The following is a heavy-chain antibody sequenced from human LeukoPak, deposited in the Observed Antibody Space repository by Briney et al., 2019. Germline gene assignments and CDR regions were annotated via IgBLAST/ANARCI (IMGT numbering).Heavy chain of an antibody. D-gene: IGHD1-1*01. CDR2: INHSGST. CDR3: ARTVCTAGTTCCFEI. J-gene: IGHJ3*02. CDR1: GGSFSGYY. V-gene: IGHV4-34*01. Sequence: SETLSLTCAVYGGSFSGYYWSWIRQPPGKGLEWIGEINHSGSTNYNPSLKSRVTISVDTSKNQFSLRLSSVTAADTAVYYCARTVCTAGTTCCFEIWGQGTMVTVSS.